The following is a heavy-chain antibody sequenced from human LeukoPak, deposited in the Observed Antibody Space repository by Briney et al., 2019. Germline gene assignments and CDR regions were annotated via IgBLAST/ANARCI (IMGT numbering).Heavy chain of an antibody. V-gene: IGHV4-59*12. D-gene: IGHD2-2*01. J-gene: IGHJ5*02. CDR3: ARPLHCSSTTCYDWFDP. CDR2: IYYSGST. Sequence: PSETLSLTCTVSCGSISSYYWSWIRQPPGKGLEWVGYIYYSGSTNYNPSLKSRVTISIDTSKNQFSLKLSSVTAADTAIYYCARPLHCSSTTCYDWFDPWGQGTLVTVSS. CDR1: CGSISSYY.